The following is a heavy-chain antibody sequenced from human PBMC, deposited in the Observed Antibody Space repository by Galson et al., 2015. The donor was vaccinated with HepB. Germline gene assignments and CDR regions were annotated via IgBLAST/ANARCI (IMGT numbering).Heavy chain of an antibody. CDR1: GFTFSSYA. Sequence: SLRLSCAASGFTFSSYAMHWVRQAPGKGLEWVAVISYDGSNKYYADSVKGRFTISRDNSKNTLYLQMNSLRAEDTAVYYCARAHYYDSSGSFDYWGQGTLVTVSS. CDR2: ISYDGSNK. CDR3: ARAHYYDSSGSFDY. D-gene: IGHD3-22*01. J-gene: IGHJ4*02. V-gene: IGHV3-30*04.